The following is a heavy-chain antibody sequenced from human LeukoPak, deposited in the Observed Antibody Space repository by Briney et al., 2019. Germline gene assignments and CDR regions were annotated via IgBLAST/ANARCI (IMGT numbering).Heavy chain of an antibody. CDR3: AREKPGYYYMDV. CDR2: IGTAGDT. CDR1: GFTFSSYD. J-gene: IGHJ6*03. V-gene: IGHV3-13*01. Sequence: PGGSLRLSSAASGFTFSSYDMHWVRQATGKGLEWVSAIGTAGDTYYPGSVKGRFTISRENAKNSLYLQMNSLRAGDTAVYYCAREKPGYYYMDVWGKGTTVTVSS.